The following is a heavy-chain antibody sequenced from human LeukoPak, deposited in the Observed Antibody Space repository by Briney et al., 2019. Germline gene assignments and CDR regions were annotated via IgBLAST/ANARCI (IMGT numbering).Heavy chain of an antibody. Sequence: ASVKVSCKASGYTLTSYYMHWVRQAPGQGLEWMGIINPSGGSTSYAQKFQGRVTMTRDTSTSTVYMELSSLRSEDTAVYYCARDQELRSRYDFWSGYSGLWDYWGQGTLVTVSS. CDR1: GYTLTSYY. V-gene: IGHV1-46*01. D-gene: IGHD3-3*01. J-gene: IGHJ4*02. CDR2: INPSGGST. CDR3: ARDQELRSRYDFWSGYSGLWDY.